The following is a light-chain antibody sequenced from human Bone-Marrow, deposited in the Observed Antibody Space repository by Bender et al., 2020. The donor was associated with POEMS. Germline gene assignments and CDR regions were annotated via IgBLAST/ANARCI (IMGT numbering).Light chain of an antibody. CDR3: CSYASSGIYV. V-gene: IGLV2-23*01. J-gene: IGLJ1*01. Sequence: SALTQPASVSGSPGQSITISCTGTSSDVGTYNLVSWYQLHPGRAPKLMIYEGTQRPSGVSNRFSASKSGNTASLTISGLQAEDEADYYCCSYASSGIYVFGTGTKVTVL. CDR2: EGT. CDR1: SSDVGTYNL.